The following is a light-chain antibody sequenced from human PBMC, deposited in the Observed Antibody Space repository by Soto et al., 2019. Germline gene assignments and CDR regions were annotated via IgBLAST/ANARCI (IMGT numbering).Light chain of an antibody. CDR1: SSDVGGYNY. CDR2: GVT. CDR3: SSYTSASTLLYL. Sequence: QSALTQPASVSGSPGQSITISCTGTSSDVGGYNYVSWYQQHPGIAPKLLIYGVTNRPSGVSTRFSGSKSGNTASLTISGLQAEDEAEYHCSSYTSASTLLYLFGNGTTVTVL. J-gene: IGLJ1*01. V-gene: IGLV2-14*01.